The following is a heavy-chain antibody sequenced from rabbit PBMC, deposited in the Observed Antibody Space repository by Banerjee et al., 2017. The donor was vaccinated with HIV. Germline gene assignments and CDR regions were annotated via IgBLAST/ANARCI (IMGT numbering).Heavy chain of an antibody. CDR1: GFDLSSYYW. D-gene: IGHD6-1*01. Sequence: QEQLKETGGGLVQPGGSLTLSCKASGFDLSSYYWMCWVRQAPGKGLEWIGTITTGDTTYYANWAKGRFTFSKTSSTTVTLQMTSLTAADTATYFCGRDRGVGYDLNLWGPGTLVTVS. V-gene: IGHV1S45*01. CDR2: ITTGDTT. CDR3: GRDRGVGYDLNL. J-gene: IGHJ6*01.